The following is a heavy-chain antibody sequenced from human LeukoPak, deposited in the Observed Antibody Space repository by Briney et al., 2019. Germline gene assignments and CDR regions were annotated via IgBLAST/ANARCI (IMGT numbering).Heavy chain of an antibody. D-gene: IGHD4-17*01. CDR2: IYYSGST. CDR3: ARTYGDYPFDY. CDR1: GGSISSYY. V-gene: IGHV4-59*12. J-gene: IGHJ4*02. Sequence: NASETLSLTCTVSGGSISSYYWSWIRQPPGKGLERIGYIYYSGSTNYNPSLKSRVTISVDTSKNQFSLKLSSVTAADTAVYYCARTYGDYPFDYWGQGTLVTVSS.